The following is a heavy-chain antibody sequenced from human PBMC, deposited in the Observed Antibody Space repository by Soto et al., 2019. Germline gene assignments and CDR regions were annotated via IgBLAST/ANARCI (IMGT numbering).Heavy chain of an antibody. V-gene: IGHV4-30-4*01. CDR3: ARDLDGLHNDTSGPFPRPG. CDR1: GGSISSDDYY. D-gene: IGHD3-22*01. CDR2: IHSSGSI. Sequence: SETLSLTCTVSGGSISSDDYYWSWIRQAPGRGLEWIGYIHSSGSIYYNPSLKSRATMSIDAAGNQFSLKVSSVTVADTAVYYCARDLDGLHNDTSGPFPRPGWGQGTLVTVSS. J-gene: IGHJ1*01.